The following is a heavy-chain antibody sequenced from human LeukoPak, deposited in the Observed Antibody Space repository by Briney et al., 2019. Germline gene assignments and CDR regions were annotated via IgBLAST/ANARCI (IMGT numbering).Heavy chain of an antibody. CDR1: GGTFSSYA. J-gene: IGHJ6*03. V-gene: IGHV1-69*13. Sequence: SVKVSCKASGGTFSSYAISWVRQAPGQGLEWMGGIIPIFGTANYAQKFQGRVTITADESTSTAYMELSSLRSEDTAVYYCARAVLELNYCYYYMDVWGKGTTVTVSS. CDR2: IIPIFGTA. CDR3: ARAVLELNYCYYYMDV. D-gene: IGHD1-7*01.